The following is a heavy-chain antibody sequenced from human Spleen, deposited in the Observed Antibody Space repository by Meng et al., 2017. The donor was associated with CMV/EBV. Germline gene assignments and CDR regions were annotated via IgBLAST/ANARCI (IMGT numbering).Heavy chain of an antibody. V-gene: IGHV4-34*01. CDR2: INHSGST. Sequence: QVQLQPGGAGLLKPSGTCSPTGAVYGWSFSGYYWSWIRQPPGKGLEWIGEINHSGSTNYNPSLKSRVTISVDTSKNQFSLKLSSVTAADTAVYYCARVRRARDIDYWGQGTLVTVSS. CDR1: GWSFSGYY. J-gene: IGHJ4*02. CDR3: ARVRRARDIDY.